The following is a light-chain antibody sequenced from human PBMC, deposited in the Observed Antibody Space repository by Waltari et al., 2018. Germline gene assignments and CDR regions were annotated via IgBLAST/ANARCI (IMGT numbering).Light chain of an antibody. Sequence: SSELTQDPAVSVALGQTVRITFQGDSRRTYYANWYQQKPGQAPVLVIYGKNNRPAGIPDRLSASSSGNTASLTIAGAQAEDEADYYCNSRDSSGNPYVFGSGTKVTVL. CDR2: GKN. V-gene: IGLV3-19*01. J-gene: IGLJ1*01. CDR3: NSRDSSGNPYV. CDR1: SRRTYY.